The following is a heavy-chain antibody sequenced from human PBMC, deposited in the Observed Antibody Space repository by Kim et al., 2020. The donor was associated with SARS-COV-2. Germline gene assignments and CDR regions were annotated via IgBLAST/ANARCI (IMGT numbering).Heavy chain of an antibody. CDR2: IFYSGST. J-gene: IGHJ4*01. CDR1: GDSISTSSYY. Sequence: SETLSLTCTVSGDSISTSSYYWSWIRQHPGKGLEWIGYIFYSGSTYYNPSHKSRVTLSVDTSKNQFSLMLSSVTAADTAVYYCARGAAAGTLRLSPIDY. CDR3: ARGAAAGTLRLSPIDY. D-gene: IGHD6-13*01. V-gene: IGHV4-31*03.